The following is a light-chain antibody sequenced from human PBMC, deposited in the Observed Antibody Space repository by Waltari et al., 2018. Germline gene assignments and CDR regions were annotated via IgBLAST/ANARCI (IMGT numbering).Light chain of an antibody. CDR2: GNN. CDR3: QSYDRSLSGWV. Sequence: QSVLTQPPSVSGTPGQGVTISCTGSSSNIGAGYDVHWYQQLPGTVPKLLIDGNNNRPSGVPDRVSGSKSGTSASLAITGLQAEDEGDYYCQSYDRSLSGWVFGGGTKLTVL. CDR1: SSNIGAGYD. V-gene: IGLV1-40*01. J-gene: IGLJ3*02.